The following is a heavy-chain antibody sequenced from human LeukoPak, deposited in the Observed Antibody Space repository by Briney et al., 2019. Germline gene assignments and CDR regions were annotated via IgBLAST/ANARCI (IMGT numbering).Heavy chain of an antibody. V-gene: IGHV1-18*01. Sequence: GASVKVSCKASGGTFSSYAISWVRQAPGQGLEWMGWISAYNGNTNYAQKLQGRVTMTTDTSTSTAYMELRSLRSDDTAVYYCAREVSSGWYRNFDYWGQGTLVTVSS. J-gene: IGHJ4*02. CDR2: ISAYNGNT. CDR1: GGTFSSYA. D-gene: IGHD6-19*01. CDR3: AREVSSGWYRNFDY.